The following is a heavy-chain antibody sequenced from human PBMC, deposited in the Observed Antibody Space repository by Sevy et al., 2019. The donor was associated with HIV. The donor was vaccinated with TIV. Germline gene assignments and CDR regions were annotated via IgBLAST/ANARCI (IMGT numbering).Heavy chain of an antibody. CDR2: IWYDGSNK. CDR1: GFTFSSYG. Sequence: GGSLRLSCAASGFTFSSYGMHWVRQAPGKGLEWVAVIWYDGSNKYYADSVKGRFTISRDNSKNTLYLQMNSLRAEDTAGYYCAREGDRYCSGGSCYSKGLNGYYYYGMDVWGQGTTVTVSS. CDR3: AREGDRYCSGGSCYSKGLNGYYYYGMDV. J-gene: IGHJ6*02. V-gene: IGHV3-33*01. D-gene: IGHD2-15*01.